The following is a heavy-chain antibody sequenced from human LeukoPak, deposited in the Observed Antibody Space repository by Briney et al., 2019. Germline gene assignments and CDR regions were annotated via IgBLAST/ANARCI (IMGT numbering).Heavy chain of an antibody. V-gene: IGHV1-69*05. CDR2: IIPIFGTA. CDR1: GGTFSSYA. J-gene: IGHJ4*02. CDR3: ARERDSSPYFDY. D-gene: IGHD6-6*01. Sequence: SVKVSCKASGGTFSSYAISWVRQAPGQGLEWMGGIIPIFGTANYAQKFQGRVTITTDESTSTAYMELSSLRSEDTAVYYCARERDSSPYFDYRGQGTLVTVSS.